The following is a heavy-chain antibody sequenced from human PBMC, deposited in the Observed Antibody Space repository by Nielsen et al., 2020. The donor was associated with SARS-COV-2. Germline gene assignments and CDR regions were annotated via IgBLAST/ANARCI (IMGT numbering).Heavy chain of an antibody. CDR2: ISWNNGSI. D-gene: IGHD6-19*01. J-gene: IGHJ6*02. Sequence: SLKISCAASGFTFDDYAMHWVRQAPGKGLEWVSGISWNNGSIGYADSVKGRFTISRDNAKNSLYLQMNSLRAEDTALYYCAKDMSVAVDTVYYYYGMDVWGQGTTVTVSS. CDR1: GFTFDDYA. V-gene: IGHV3-9*01. CDR3: AKDMSVAVDTVYYYYGMDV.